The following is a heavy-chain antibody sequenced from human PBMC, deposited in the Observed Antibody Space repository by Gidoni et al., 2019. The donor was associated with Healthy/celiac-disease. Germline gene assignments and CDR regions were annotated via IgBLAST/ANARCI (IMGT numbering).Heavy chain of an antibody. CDR2: IYYSGRT. Sequence: QVQLQESGPGLVKPSETLSLTCTGPGGSISSYYWRWIRQPPGMGLACIGYIYYSGRTHYNPSLKSRVTISVDTSKNQFSLKLSSGTASDTAVYYGARLFGYVWYFDYWGQGPLVTVSS. V-gene: IGHV4-59*08. CDR1: GGSISSYY. J-gene: IGHJ4*02. CDR3: ARLFGYVWYFDY. D-gene: IGHD5-18*01.